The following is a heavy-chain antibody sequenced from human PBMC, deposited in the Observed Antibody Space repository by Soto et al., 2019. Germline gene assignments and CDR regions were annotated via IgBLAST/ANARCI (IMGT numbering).Heavy chain of an antibody. J-gene: IGHJ5*02. CDR2: IYYSGST. V-gene: IGHV4-61*01. Sequence: SETLSLTCTVSGGSVSSGSYYWSWIRQPPGKGLEWIGYIYYSGSTNYNPSLKSRVTISVDTSKNQFSLKLSSVTAADTAVYYCARVVVVTATEVWFDPWGQGTLVTVSS. CDR3: ARVVVVTATEVWFDP. CDR1: GGSVSSGSYY. D-gene: IGHD2-21*02.